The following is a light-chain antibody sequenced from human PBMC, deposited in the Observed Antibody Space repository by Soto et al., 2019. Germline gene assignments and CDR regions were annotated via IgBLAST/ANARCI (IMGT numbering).Light chain of an antibody. CDR3: QHHNTWLWT. CDR1: QSVGSN. V-gene: IGKV3D-15*01. J-gene: IGKJ1*01. CDR2: GAS. Sequence: EIVMTQSPATLSVSPGERATLSCRASQSVGSNLAWYQQKPGQAPRLLMYGASNRATGIPARFGGSGSGTEFTLTISSLQSEDFAVYYCQHHNTWLWTFGQGTKVEI.